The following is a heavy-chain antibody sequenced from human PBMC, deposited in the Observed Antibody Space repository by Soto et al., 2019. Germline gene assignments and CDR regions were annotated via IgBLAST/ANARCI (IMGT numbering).Heavy chain of an antibody. D-gene: IGHD3-10*02. CDR1: GFSISSTNW. V-gene: IGHV4-4*02. J-gene: IGHJ5*02. CDR3: ARCLHCSHGGRLAP. CDR2: MWPSGGT. Sequence: SETLSLTCAVSGFSISSTNWWTWVRRAPGKGLEWIGEMWPSGGTTYNPSLQNRVTISVDNSKNHLSLTLTSVTAADTAIYYCARCLHCSHGGRLAPRGQGALVPVSS.